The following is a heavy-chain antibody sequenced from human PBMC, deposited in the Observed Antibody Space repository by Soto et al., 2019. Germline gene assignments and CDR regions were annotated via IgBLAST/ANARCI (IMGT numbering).Heavy chain of an antibody. V-gene: IGHV1-69*13. CDR2: IIPIFGTA. D-gene: IGHD2-15*01. CDR3: ASGHCSGGSCPKGDAFDI. J-gene: IGHJ3*02. Sequence: GASVKVSCKASGGTFSSYSISWVLQAPGQGLEWMGGIIPIFGTANYAQKFQGRVTITADESTSTAYMELSSLRSEDTAVYYCASGHCSGGSCPKGDAFDIWGQGTMVTVSS. CDR1: GGTFSSYS.